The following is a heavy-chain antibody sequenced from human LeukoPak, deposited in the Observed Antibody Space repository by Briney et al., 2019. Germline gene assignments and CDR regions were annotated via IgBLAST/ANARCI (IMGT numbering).Heavy chain of an antibody. D-gene: IGHD2-15*01. V-gene: IGHV3-9*01. CDR1: GFTFDDYA. Sequence: PGGSLRLSCAASGFTFDDYAMHWVRQAPGKGLEWVSGISWNSGSIGYADSVKGRFTISRDNAKNSLYLQMNSLRAEDTAVYYCASSGMCSGSTCYDLYFDYWGQGTLVTVSS. J-gene: IGHJ4*02. CDR3: ASSGMCSGSTCYDLYFDY. CDR2: ISWNSGSI.